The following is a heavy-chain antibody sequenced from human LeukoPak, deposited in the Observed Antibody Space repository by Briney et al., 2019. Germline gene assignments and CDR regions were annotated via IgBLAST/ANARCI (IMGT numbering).Heavy chain of an antibody. CDR1: GYTFTGYY. V-gene: IGHV1-2*02. D-gene: IGHD2/OR15-2a*01. CDR2: IDPDNGGT. J-gene: IGHJ4*02. Sequence: ASVKVSCKASGYTFTGYYIHWVRQAPGQGLEWMGWIDPDNGGTKYAQKFQGRVSMTSDTSISTAYMELCSLTSDDAAVYYCANSANYFLGDWGQGTLVTVSS. CDR3: ANSANYFLGD.